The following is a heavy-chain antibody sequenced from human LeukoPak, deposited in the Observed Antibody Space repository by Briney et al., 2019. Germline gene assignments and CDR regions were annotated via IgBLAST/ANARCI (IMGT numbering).Heavy chain of an antibody. CDR2: IYHSGST. CDR1: DYSISSAYY. CDR3: ARDQAYCGGDCYFDF. D-gene: IGHD2-21*02. J-gene: IGHJ4*02. Sequence: ASETLSLTCAVSDYSISSAYYWGWILQPPGKGLEWIGSIYHSGSTDYNPSLKSRVTISVDTSKNQFSLKLRSVTAADTAVYYCARDQAYCGGDCYFDFWGQGTLVTVSS. V-gene: IGHV4-38-2*02.